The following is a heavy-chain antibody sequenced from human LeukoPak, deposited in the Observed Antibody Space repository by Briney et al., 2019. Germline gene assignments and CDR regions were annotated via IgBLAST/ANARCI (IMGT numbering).Heavy chain of an antibody. CDR3: ARDRQVAGTAFDI. CDR1: GFTFSSYW. J-gene: IGHJ3*02. CDR2: INTDGSST. Sequence: GGSLRLSCAASGFTFSSYWMHWVRHAPGEGLVWVSRINTDGSSTNYADSVKGRFTLSRDNAENTLYLQMNSLRAEDTAVYYCARDRQVAGTAFDIWGQGTMVAVSS. V-gene: IGHV3-74*01. D-gene: IGHD6-19*01.